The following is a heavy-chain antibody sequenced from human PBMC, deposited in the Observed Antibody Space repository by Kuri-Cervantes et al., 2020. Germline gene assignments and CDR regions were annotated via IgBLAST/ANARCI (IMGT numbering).Heavy chain of an antibody. CDR1: GYTFTGYY. D-gene: IGHD1-26*01. CDR3: ARDPGGATHFDY. J-gene: IGHJ4*02. CDR2: INPNSGGT. V-gene: IGHV1-2*02. Sequence: ASVKVSCKASGYTFTGYYMHWVRQAPGQGLKWMGWINPNSGGTNYAQKFQGRVTMTRDTSISTAYMELSRLRSDDTAVYYCARDPGGATHFDYWGQGTLVTVSS.